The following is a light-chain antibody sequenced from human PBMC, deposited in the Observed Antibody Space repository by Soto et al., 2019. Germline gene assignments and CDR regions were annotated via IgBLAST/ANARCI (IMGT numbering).Light chain of an antibody. J-gene: IGKJ5*01. CDR3: QQYNNWPIT. CDR1: QSVSSN. CDR2: GAS. V-gene: IGKV3-15*01. Sequence: DIVMTQSPATLSVSPGERATLSCRASQSVSSNLAWYQQKPGQAPRLLIYGASTRATGIPARFSGSGSGTEFTLTISSLQSEYFAVYYCQQYNNWPITFGQGTRLEI.